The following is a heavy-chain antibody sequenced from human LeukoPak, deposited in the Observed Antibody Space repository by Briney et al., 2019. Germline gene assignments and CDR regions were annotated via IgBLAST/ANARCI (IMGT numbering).Heavy chain of an antibody. D-gene: IGHD3-22*01. J-gene: IGHJ4*02. CDR2: ITGSDDST. V-gene: IGHV3-23*01. CDR1: GFTFSSYS. Sequence: GGSLRLSCAASGFTFSSYSMNWVRQAPGEGLEWVSTITGSDDSTYYADSVKGRFTISRDYSKNTVHLQLNSLRAEDTAMYYCAKGPQLYSGYHPDYWGQGTLVTVSS. CDR3: AKGPQLYSGYHPDY.